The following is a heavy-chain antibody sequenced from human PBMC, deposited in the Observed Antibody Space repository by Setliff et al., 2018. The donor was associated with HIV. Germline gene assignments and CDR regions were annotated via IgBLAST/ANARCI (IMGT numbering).Heavy chain of an antibody. Sequence: PSETLSLTCAVSGDSTSSGGYYWSWIRQHPGKGLEWIGYIFYSGNTCFNPSLKSRVTISVDTSKNQFSLKLSSVTAADTAVYYCARGAAYYYDSSGWGDAFDIWGQGTMVTVS. CDR1: GDSTSSGGYY. CDR2: IFYSGNT. J-gene: IGHJ3*02. CDR3: ARGAAYYYDSSGWGDAFDI. V-gene: IGHV4-31*11. D-gene: IGHD3-22*01.